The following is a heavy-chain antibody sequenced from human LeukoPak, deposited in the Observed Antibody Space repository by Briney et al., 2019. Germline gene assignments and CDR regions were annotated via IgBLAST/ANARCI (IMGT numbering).Heavy chain of an antibody. Sequence: ASVKVSCKASGYTFTSYGITWVRQAPGQGLGWMGWISVYNGNTNYVQKLQGRVTMTTDTSTSTAYMELRSLRSDDTAVYYCARGSGYDPSNYYYYMDVWGKGTTVTVSS. CDR1: GYTFTSYG. D-gene: IGHD5-12*01. V-gene: IGHV1-18*01. CDR3: ARGSGYDPSNYYYYMDV. J-gene: IGHJ6*03. CDR2: ISVYNGNT.